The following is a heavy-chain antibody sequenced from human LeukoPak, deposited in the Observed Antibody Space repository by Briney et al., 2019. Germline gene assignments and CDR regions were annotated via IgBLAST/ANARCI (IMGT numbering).Heavy chain of an antibody. Sequence: GGSLRLSCAASGFTFSSYGMHWVRQAPGKGLEWVAVISYGGSHKYSADSVKGRFTISRDNSKNTLYLQMNSLRAEDTAVYYCASGSGYDWGQGTLVTVSS. CDR1: GFTFSSYG. J-gene: IGHJ4*02. V-gene: IGHV3-30*03. CDR3: ASGSGYD. D-gene: IGHD5-12*01. CDR2: ISYGGSHK.